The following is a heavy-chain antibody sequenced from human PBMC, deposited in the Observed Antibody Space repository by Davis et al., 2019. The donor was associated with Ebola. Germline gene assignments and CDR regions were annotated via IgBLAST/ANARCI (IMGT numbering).Heavy chain of an antibody. D-gene: IGHD3-22*01. Sequence: GESLKISCAASGFTFSSYAMHWVRQAPGKGLEWVAVISYDGSNKYYADSVKGRFTISRDNSKNTLYLQMNSLRAEDTAVYYCARGYYYDSSGYYYFDYWGQGTLVTVSS. CDR2: ISYDGSNK. J-gene: IGHJ4*02. CDR3: ARGYYYDSSGYYYFDY. V-gene: IGHV3-30-3*01. CDR1: GFTFSSYA.